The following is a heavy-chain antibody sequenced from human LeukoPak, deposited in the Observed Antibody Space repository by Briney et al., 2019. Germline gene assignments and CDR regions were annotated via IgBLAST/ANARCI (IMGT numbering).Heavy chain of an antibody. Sequence: GGSLRLSCAASGFTFTNYAMNWVRQAPGKGLEWVSTSGSGGSPFYADSVKGRFTFSRDNSRNTLYLQMNSLRVEDTAVYYCAKGGSGWYPGFDYWGQGILVTVSS. CDR3: AKGGSGWYPGFDY. D-gene: IGHD6-19*01. CDR1: GFTFTNYA. J-gene: IGHJ4*02. CDR2: SGSGGSP. V-gene: IGHV3-23*01.